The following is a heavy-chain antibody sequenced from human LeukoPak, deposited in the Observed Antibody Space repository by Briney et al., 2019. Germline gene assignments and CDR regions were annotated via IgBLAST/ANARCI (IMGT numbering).Heavy chain of an antibody. V-gene: IGHV3-74*01. CDR3: VRDLGPRSGH. J-gene: IGHJ4*02. CDR2: PNDDGSTT. D-gene: IGHD1-26*01. Sequence: GGPMRLSCGVCGVILSSIWMLWARPAPGQGRVSVSRPNDDGSTTNYADSVKGRSTIFRDNANTTLYLQMNSPRAEATPLYYCVRDLGPRSGHCGQGTLVPVSS. CDR1: GVILSSIW.